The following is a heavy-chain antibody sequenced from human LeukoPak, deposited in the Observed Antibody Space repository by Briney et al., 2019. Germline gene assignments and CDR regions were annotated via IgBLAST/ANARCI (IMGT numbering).Heavy chain of an antibody. Sequence: GGSLRLSCAASGFTFSEYNMHWVRQAPGKGLEYVPAISTNGGTTHYADSVKGRFTISRDDSKSTLDLQMGSLRPEDLAVYYCARGFRFYGSGIDYWGQGTLVTV. J-gene: IGHJ4*02. CDR1: GFTFSEYN. CDR3: ARGFRFYGSGIDY. CDR2: ISTNGGTT. V-gene: IGHV3-64*02. D-gene: IGHD3-10*01.